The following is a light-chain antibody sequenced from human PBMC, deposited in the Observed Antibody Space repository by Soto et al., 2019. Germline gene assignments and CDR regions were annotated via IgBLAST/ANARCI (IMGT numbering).Light chain of an antibody. V-gene: IGKV1-9*01. CDR2: AAS. CDR1: QGISSY. Sequence: DFQLTQSPSFLSASVGDRVTITCRASQGISSYLAWYQQKPGKAPKLLIYAASTLQSGVPSRFSGSGSGTEFTLTSSSLQPEDFATYSCQQLNSYPRLTFGGGTKVEIK. J-gene: IGKJ4*01. CDR3: QQLNSYPRLT.